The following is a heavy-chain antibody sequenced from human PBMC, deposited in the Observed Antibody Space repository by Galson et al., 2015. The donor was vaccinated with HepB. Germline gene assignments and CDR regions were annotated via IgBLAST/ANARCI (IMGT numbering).Heavy chain of an antibody. CDR1: GFTFSNYS. V-gene: IGHV3-48*02. CDR2: ISSSSSTI. Sequence: SLRLSCAASGFTFSNYSMNWVRQAPGKGLEWVSYISSSSSTIYYADSVKGRFTISRDNAKNSLYLQMNSLRDEDTAVYYCARGYGSGSYETSYYYYYMDVWGKGTTVTVSS. D-gene: IGHD3-10*01. J-gene: IGHJ6*03. CDR3: ARGYGSGSYETSYYYYYMDV.